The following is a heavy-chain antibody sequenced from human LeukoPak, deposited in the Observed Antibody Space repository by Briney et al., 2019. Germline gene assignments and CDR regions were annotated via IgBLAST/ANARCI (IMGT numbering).Heavy chain of an antibody. CDR3: ARALGYCSGGSCTSDWFDP. CDR1: GYTFTSYG. Sequence: GASVKVSCKASGYTFTSYGISWVRQAPGQGLEWMGWISAYNGNTNYAQKLQGRVTITRNTSISTAYMELSSLRSEDTAVYYCARALGYCSGGSCTSDWFDPWGQGTLVTVSS. J-gene: IGHJ5*02. V-gene: IGHV1-18*01. CDR2: ISAYNGNT. D-gene: IGHD2-15*01.